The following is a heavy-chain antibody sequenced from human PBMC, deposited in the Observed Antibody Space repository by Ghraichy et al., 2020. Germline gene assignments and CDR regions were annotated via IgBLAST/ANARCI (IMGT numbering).Heavy chain of an antibody. J-gene: IGHJ4*02. CDR3: IVAGS. CDR1: GFTFSKYW. Sequence: GESLRLSCAASGFTFSKYWMSWVRQTPGKGLEFVATIKPDASETHYVDSVKGRFIISRDNAKNSLYLQMSNLRVEDTALYYCIVAGSWGQGTLVTVSS. D-gene: IGHD6-19*01. CDR2: IKPDASET. V-gene: IGHV3-7*01.